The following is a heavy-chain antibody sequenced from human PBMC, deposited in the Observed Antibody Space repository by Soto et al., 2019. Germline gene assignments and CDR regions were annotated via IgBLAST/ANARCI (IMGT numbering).Heavy chain of an antibody. CDR1: GFSFDEYA. Sequence: EVQLVESGGGLVQPGRSLRLSCAASGFSFDEYAMHWVRQAPGKGLEWVPGVSWNSGTMGYGDSVRGRFAISRDNAKNSLYLQMNSLTTEDTALYYCAKGFCSSTRCLTYSYMDVWGKGTTVTVSS. D-gene: IGHD2-2*01. J-gene: IGHJ6*03. CDR3: AKGFCSSTRCLTYSYMDV. V-gene: IGHV3-9*01. CDR2: VSWNSGTM.